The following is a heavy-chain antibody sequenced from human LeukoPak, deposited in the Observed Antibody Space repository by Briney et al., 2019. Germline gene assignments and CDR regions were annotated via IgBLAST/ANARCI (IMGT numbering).Heavy chain of an antibody. CDR1: GYTLDTSS. J-gene: IGHJ3*02. CDR2: ISPNNGNT. D-gene: IGHD1-1*01. Sequence: ASVNVSCKAFGYTLDTSSITWVRQAPGQRLEWMGWISPNNGNTHYAQGVQGRVTMTTDTSRSTAYMELRSLGSDDTAVYYCTRVRNSNNWWGPFDIWGQGTMVTVSS. CDR3: TRVRNSNNWWGPFDI. V-gene: IGHV1-18*01.